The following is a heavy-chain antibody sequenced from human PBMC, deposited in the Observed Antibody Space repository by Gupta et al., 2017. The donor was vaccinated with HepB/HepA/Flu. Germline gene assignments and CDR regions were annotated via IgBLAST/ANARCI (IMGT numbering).Heavy chain of an antibody. V-gene: IGHV3-9*01. D-gene: IGHD5-12*01. CDR1: GFTFDDYA. CDR2: ISWNSGSI. Sequence: EVQLVESGGGLVQPGRSLRLSCAASGFTFDDYAMHWVRQAPGKGLEWVSGISWNSGSIGYADSVKGRFTISRDNAKNSLYLQMNSLRAEDTALYYCAKDRSQGLRRPTFDPWGQGTLVTVSS. J-gene: IGHJ5*02. CDR3: AKDRSQGLRRPTFDP.